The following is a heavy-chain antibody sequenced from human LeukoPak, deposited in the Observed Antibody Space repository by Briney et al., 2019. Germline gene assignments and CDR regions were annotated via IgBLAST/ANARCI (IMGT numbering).Heavy chain of an antibody. J-gene: IGHJ1*01. Sequence: SETLSLTCTVSGGSISSYYWSWIRQPPGKGLGWSGYIYYSGTTNYNPSLKSRVTISVDTSKNQCSLKLSSVTAADTAVYYCARAPGYCSGGSCYRTEYFQHWGQGTLVTVSS. D-gene: IGHD2-15*01. CDR2: IYYSGTT. CDR3: ARAPGYCSGGSCYRTEYFQH. CDR1: GGSISSYY. V-gene: IGHV4-59*12.